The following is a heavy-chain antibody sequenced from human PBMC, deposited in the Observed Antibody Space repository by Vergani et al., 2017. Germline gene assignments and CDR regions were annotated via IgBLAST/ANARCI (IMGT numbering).Heavy chain of an antibody. Sequence: QVQLVESGGGLVKPGGSLRLSCAASGFTFSDYYMSWIRQAPGKGLEWVSYISSSGSTIYYADSVKGRFTISRDNSKNTLYLQMNSLRAEDTAVYHCAKGNIVVMTAIPEYFQHWGQGTLVTVSS. J-gene: IGHJ1*01. V-gene: IGHV3-11*01. CDR3: AKGNIVVMTAIPEYFQH. CDR1: GFTFSDYY. CDR2: ISSSGSTI. D-gene: IGHD2-21*02.